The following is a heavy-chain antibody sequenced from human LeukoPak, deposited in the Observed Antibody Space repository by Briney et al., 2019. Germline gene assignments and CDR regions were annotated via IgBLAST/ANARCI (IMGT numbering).Heavy chain of an antibody. J-gene: IGHJ4*02. CDR1: GFTFSGSA. V-gene: IGHV3-73*01. Sequence: GGSLRLSCAASGFTFSGSAMHWVRQASGKGLEWVGRIRSKANSYATAYAASVKGRFTISRDDSKNTAYLQMNSLKTEDTAVYYCTRPTVGATGLDYRGQGTLVTVSS. CDR2: IRSKANSYAT. CDR3: TRPTVGATGLDY. D-gene: IGHD1-26*01.